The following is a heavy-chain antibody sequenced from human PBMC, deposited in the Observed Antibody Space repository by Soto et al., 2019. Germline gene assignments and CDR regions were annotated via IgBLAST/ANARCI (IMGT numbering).Heavy chain of an antibody. CDR2: ISSNGGSA. Sequence: VGSLRLSCSASGFTFSSYAMHWVRQAPGKGLEYVSAISSNGGSAYYADSVKGRFTISRDNSKNTLYLQMSSLRAEDTAAYYCVKDQLRWLHHTPGNWGQGTLVSVS. V-gene: IGHV3-64D*06. J-gene: IGHJ4*02. CDR1: GFTFSSYA. D-gene: IGHD5-12*01. CDR3: VKDQLRWLHHTPGN.